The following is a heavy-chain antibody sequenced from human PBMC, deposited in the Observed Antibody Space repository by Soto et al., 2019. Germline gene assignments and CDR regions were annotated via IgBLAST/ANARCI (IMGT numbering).Heavy chain of an antibody. D-gene: IGHD2-21*02. CDR2: IYYSWST. CDR1: GGSISSGDYY. Sequence: QVQLQESGPGLVKPSQTLSLTCTFSGGSISSGDYYWSWIRQPPGKGLEWIWYIYYSWSTYYNLSLTIRVTISVDTSKNQFSLKLRSVTAADTDVDYCSRAMVGTPNWFDPWGQGTLVTVSS. CDR3: SRAMVGTPNWFDP. J-gene: IGHJ5*02. V-gene: IGHV4-30-4*01.